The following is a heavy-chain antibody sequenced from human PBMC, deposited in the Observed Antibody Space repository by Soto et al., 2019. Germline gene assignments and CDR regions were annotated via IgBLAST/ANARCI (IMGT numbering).Heavy chain of an antibody. CDR3: ARGYYGSGSYHYYYYGMDV. J-gene: IGHJ6*02. CDR1: VFTFSSYG. Sequence: GGSLRLSCAASVFTFSSYGMHWVRQAPGKGLEWVAVIWYDGSNKYYADSVKGRFTISRDNSKNTLYLQMNSLRAEDTAVYYCARGYYGSGSYHYYYYGMDVWGQGTTVTVSS. V-gene: IGHV3-33*01. D-gene: IGHD3-10*01. CDR2: IWYDGSNK.